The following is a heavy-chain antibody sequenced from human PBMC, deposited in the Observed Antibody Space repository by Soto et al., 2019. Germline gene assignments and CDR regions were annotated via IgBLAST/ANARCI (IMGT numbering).Heavy chain of an antibody. Sequence: GGSLRLSCTDSGFSFNTYVMDWVRQAPGKGLEWVARILYDGSKEYYADPVKGRFTISRDNSKNTLYLQMDRLRVEDTAVYFCAKGLALMADHWGQGTPVTSPQ. D-gene: IGHD2-21*01. CDR3: AKGLALMADH. CDR2: ILYDGSKE. CDR1: GFSFNTYV. V-gene: IGHV3-30*18. J-gene: IGHJ4*02.